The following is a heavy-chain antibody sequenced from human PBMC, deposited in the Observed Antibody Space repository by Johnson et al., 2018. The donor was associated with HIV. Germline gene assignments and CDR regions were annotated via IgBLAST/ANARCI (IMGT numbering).Heavy chain of an antibody. D-gene: IGHD6-13*01. J-gene: IGHJ3*02. Sequence: VQLVESGGGVVQPGRSLRLSCAASGFTFSDAWMGWVRQAPGKGLEWVGRIKSKTDGGTTDYAAPVKGRFTISRDDSKNTLYLQMNSLKTEDTAVYYCTTYSIIHAFDIWGQGTMVTVSS. CDR1: GFTFSDAW. CDR2: IKSKTDGGTT. CDR3: TTYSIIHAFDI. V-gene: IGHV3-15*01.